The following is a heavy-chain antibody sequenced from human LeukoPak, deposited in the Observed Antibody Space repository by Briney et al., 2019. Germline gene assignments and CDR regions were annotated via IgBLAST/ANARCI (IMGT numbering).Heavy chain of an antibody. CDR1: GGSISDYS. D-gene: IGHD6-25*01. Sequence: SETLSLTCSVSGGSISDYSWSWLRQPPGKGLEWIGFIYYSGNTNYNPSLKSRVTISVDTSKNQVSLKVSSVTAADTAVYYCARGRSGGVSYYYYMDVWGKGATVTVSS. V-gene: IGHV4-59*01. CDR2: IYYSGNT. CDR3: ARGRSGGVSYYYYMDV. J-gene: IGHJ6*03.